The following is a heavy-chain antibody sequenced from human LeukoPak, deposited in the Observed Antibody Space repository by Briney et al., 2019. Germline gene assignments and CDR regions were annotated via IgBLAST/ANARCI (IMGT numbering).Heavy chain of an antibody. D-gene: IGHD1-26*01. V-gene: IGHV1-2*02. CDR1: GYTFTGYY. CDR3: ARDNSVGDNAWWFDP. Sequence: GASVKVSCKASGYTFTGYYIHWVRQAPGQGLEWMGWINPNSGGTNYAQKFQGRVTMTRDTSIRTAYMELSRLRSDDTAMYYCARDNSVGDNAWWFDPWGQGTLVTVSS. CDR2: INPNSGGT. J-gene: IGHJ5*02.